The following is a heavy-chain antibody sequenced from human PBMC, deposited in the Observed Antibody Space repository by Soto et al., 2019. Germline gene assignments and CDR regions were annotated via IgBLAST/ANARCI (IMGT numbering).Heavy chain of an antibody. CDR2: MNTNTNSS. V-gene: IGHV1-8*01. CDR1: GFTFTRHD. Sequence: ASVKVSCKTSGFTFTRHDIHGVRRATEQGLEWMGRMNTNTNSSDCAQRFQERVTVTWNTSISTAYVEMRLLTFEDTAVYFCAREVADADPTTSPYLDHLGQETQVTLSS. D-gene: IGHD1-7*01. J-gene: IGHJ4*02. CDR3: AREVADADPTTSPYLDH.